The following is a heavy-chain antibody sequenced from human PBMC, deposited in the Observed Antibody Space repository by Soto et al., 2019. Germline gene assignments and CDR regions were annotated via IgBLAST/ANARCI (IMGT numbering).Heavy chain of an antibody. CDR1: GFTFDDYA. D-gene: IGHD6-19*01. J-gene: IGHJ4*02. CDR2: ISWNSGSI. V-gene: IGHV3-9*01. CDR3: AKDSRGTIAVAGRFDY. Sequence: GGSLRLSCAASGFTFDDYAMHWVRQAPGKGLEWVSGISWNSGSIGYADSVKGRFTISRDNAKNSLYLQMNSLRAEDTALYYCAKDSRGTIAVAGRFDYWGQGTLVTVSS.